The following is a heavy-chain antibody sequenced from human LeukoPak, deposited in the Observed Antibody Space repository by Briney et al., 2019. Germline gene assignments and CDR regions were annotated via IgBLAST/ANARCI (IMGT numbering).Heavy chain of an antibody. CDR3: VRVFGVWAAAVPFDY. V-gene: IGHV3-23*01. CDR2: ISGGGSPT. Sequence: PGGSLRLSCAASGFTFRNYAMSWVRQAPGQGLEWVSAISGGGSPTFSADSVKGRFTISRDNAKKTLYLQMNSLRADDTAVYYCVRVFGVWAAAVPFDYWGQGTLVTVSS. D-gene: IGHD6-13*01. J-gene: IGHJ4*02. CDR1: GFTFRNYA.